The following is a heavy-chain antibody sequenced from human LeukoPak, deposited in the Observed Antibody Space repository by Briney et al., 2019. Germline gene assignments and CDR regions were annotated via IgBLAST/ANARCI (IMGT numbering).Heavy chain of an antibody. CDR3: ARLILGYSYGIDYYYYYMDV. V-gene: IGHV4-39*01. CDR2: IYYSGRT. J-gene: IGHJ6*03. Sequence: SETLSLTCTVSGGSISSSSYYWGWIRQPPGKGLEWIGSIYYSGRTYYNPSLKSRVTISVDTSKNQFSLKLSSVTAADTAVYYCARLILGYSYGIDYYYYYMDVWGKGTTVTVSS. CDR1: GGSISSSSYY. D-gene: IGHD5-18*01.